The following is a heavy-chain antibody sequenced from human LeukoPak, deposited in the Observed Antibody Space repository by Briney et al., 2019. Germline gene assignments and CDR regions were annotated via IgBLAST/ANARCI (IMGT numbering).Heavy chain of an antibody. D-gene: IGHD5-18*01. CDR3: AKGNGYSYGRYYFDY. J-gene: IGHJ4*02. V-gene: IGHV3-23*01. Sequence: GGSLRLSCAASGFTFSSYAMGWVRQAPGKGLEWVSAITASGGNTYYADSVKGRFTISRDNSKNTLYLQVDSLRAEDTAVYYCAKGNGYSYGRYYFDYWGQGTLVTVSS. CDR1: GFTFSSYA. CDR2: ITASGGNT.